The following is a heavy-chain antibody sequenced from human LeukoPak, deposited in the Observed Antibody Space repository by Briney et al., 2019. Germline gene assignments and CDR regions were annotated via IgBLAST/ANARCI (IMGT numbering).Heavy chain of an antibody. J-gene: IGHJ5*02. V-gene: IGHV4-34*01. Sequence: PSETLSPTCAVYGGSFSGYYWSWIRQPPGKGLEWIGEINHSGSTNYNPSLKSRVTISVDTSKNQFSLKLSSVTAADTAVYYCARLPYYDFWSGPFDPWGQGTLVTVSS. CDR2: INHSGST. CDR1: GGSFSGYY. CDR3: ARLPYYDFWSGPFDP. D-gene: IGHD3-3*01.